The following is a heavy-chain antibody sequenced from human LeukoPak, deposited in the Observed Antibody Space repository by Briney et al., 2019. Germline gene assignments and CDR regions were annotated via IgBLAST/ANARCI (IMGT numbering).Heavy chain of an antibody. Sequence: GASVKVSCKASGYTFTGYYMHWVRQAPGQGLEWMGWINPNSGGTNYAQKFQGRVTMTRDTSISTAYMELSRLRSDDTAVHYCAREKDFDWLDAFDIWGQGTMVTVSS. CDR3: AREKDFDWLDAFDI. V-gene: IGHV1-2*02. CDR1: GYTFTGYY. J-gene: IGHJ3*02. D-gene: IGHD3-9*01. CDR2: INPNSGGT.